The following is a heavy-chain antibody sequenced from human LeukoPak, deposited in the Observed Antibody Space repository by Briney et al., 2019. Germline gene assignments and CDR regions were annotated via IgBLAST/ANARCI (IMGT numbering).Heavy chain of an antibody. V-gene: IGHV4-39*07. CDR3: ARRNTTLFDY. CDR1: GGSISSSSYY. CDR2: IYYSGST. J-gene: IGHJ4*02. D-gene: IGHD1-1*01. Sequence: SETLSLTCTVSGGSISSSSYYWGWIRQPPGKGLEWIGSIYYSGSTYYNPSLKSRVTISVDTSKNQFSLKLSSVTAADTAVYYCARRNTTLFDYWGQGTLVTVSS.